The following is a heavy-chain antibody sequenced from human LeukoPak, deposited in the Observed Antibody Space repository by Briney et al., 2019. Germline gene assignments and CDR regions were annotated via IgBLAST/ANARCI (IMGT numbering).Heavy chain of an antibody. CDR3: AKGKKEAAAGTGVFDY. Sequence: KAGGSLRLSRAASGFTFSSYAMSWVRQAPGKGLEWVSAISGSGGSTYYADSVKGRFTISRDNSKNTLYLQMNSLRAEDTAVYYCAKGKKEAAAGTGVFDYWGQGTLVTVSS. V-gene: IGHV3-23*01. CDR2: ISGSGGST. D-gene: IGHD6-13*01. J-gene: IGHJ4*02. CDR1: GFTFSSYA.